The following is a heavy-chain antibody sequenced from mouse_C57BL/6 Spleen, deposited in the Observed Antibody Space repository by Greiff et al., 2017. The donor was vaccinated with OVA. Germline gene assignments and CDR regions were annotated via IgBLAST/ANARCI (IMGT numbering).Heavy chain of an antibody. CDR2: IDPETGGT. V-gene: IGHV1-15*01. CDR3: YYYGSNWFAY. J-gene: IGHJ3*01. Sequence: VQLQESGAELVRPGASVTLSCKASGYTFTDYEMHWVKQTPVHGLEWIGAIDPETGGTAYNQKFKGKAILTADKSSSTAYMELRSLTSEDSAVYYSYYYGSNWFAYWGQGTLVTVSA. D-gene: IGHD1-1*01. CDR1: GYTFTDYE.